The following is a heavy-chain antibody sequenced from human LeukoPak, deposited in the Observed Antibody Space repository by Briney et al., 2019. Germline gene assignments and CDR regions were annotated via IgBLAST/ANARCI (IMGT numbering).Heavy chain of an antibody. Sequence: GASVKVSCKASGYTFTCYYIHWVRQAPGQGLAWMGWINNNSGGTNYAQKFQGRVTMPRDTSITTAYMELSGLRSDDTAIYYCARGKLAAPGRTGYYWFDPWGQGTLGTLSS. CDR2: INNNSGGT. J-gene: IGHJ5*02. V-gene: IGHV1-2*02. D-gene: IGHD6-13*01. CDR1: GYTFTCYY. CDR3: ARGKLAAPGRTGYYWFDP.